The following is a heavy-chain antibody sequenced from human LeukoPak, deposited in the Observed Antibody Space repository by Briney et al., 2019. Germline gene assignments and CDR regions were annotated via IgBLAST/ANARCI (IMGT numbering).Heavy chain of an antibody. Sequence: GASVKVSCKASGGTFSSYAINWVRQATGQGLEWMGWMNPNSGNTGYAQKFQGRVTMTRNTSISTAYMELSSLRSEDTAVYYCATGGSTVTTGGDYWGQGTLVTVSS. D-gene: IGHD4-17*01. V-gene: IGHV1-8*02. CDR2: MNPNSGNT. J-gene: IGHJ4*02. CDR1: GGTFSSYA. CDR3: ATGGSTVTTGGDY.